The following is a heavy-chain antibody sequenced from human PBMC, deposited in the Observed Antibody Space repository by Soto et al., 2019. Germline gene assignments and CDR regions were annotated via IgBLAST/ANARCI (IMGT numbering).Heavy chain of an antibody. CDR1: GYTFTGYY. CDR2: INPNNGGT. J-gene: IGHJ4*02. Sequence: ASVKVSCKASGYTFTGYYMHWVRQAPGQGLEWMGWINPNNGGTNYAQKFQGRVTMTRDTSISTAYMEVSRLRSDDTAVYYCARGRNFYGSGEVDYWGQGTLVTVSS. D-gene: IGHD3-10*01. V-gene: IGHV1-2*02. CDR3: ARGRNFYGSGEVDY.